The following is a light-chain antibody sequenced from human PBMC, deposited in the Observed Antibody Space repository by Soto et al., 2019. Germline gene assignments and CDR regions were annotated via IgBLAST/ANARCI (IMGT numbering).Light chain of an antibody. CDR2: GIS. Sequence: EIVLTQSPATLSVSPGERVTLSCRASRSVSSNLAWFQQKPGQAPRVLIYGISTRATGIPARFSGSGSGTEFTLTISSLQSEDFAVYYCQQYNNWPLTFGGGTKVEIK. CDR3: QQYNNWPLT. V-gene: IGKV3-15*01. CDR1: RSVSSN. J-gene: IGKJ4*01.